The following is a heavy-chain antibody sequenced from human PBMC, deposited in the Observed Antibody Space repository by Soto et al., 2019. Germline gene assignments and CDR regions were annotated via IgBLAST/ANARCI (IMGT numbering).Heavy chain of an antibody. Sequence: SETLSLTCTVSGVSISSYYWSWLRQPPGKGLEWIGYIYYSGSTNYNPSLKSRVTISVDTSKNQFSLKLSSVTAADTAVYYCARPAVAGTSLGMDVWGQGTTVTVSS. CDR2: IYYSGST. J-gene: IGHJ6*02. CDR1: GVSISSYY. V-gene: IGHV4-59*08. D-gene: IGHD6-19*01. CDR3: ARPAVAGTSLGMDV.